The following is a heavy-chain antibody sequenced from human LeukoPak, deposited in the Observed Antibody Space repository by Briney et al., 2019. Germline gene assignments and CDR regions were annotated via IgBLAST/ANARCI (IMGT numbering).Heavy chain of an antibody. D-gene: IGHD6-13*01. CDR1: GFTFDDYA. J-gene: IGHJ1*01. Sequence: GGPLRLSCAASGFTFDDYATHWVRQAPGRGLEWVSGISWNSGSISYADSVKGRFTISRDNAKNSLYLQMNSLRAEDTALYYCAKDSSSWSAEYFQHWGQGTLVTVSS. CDR3: AKDSSSWSAEYFQH. CDR2: ISWNSGSI. V-gene: IGHV3-9*01.